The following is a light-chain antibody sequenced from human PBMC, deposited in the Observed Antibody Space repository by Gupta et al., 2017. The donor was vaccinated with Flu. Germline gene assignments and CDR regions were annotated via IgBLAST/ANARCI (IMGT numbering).Light chain of an antibody. Sequence: GQTARITCSGDALTRQYVYWYQQKSGQAPVMIIYKDSERSSGIPERISGSSSGTTVTLTISGVQAEEEADYYCQSADSSGSYWVFGGGTKLIVL. CDR1: ALTRQY. V-gene: IGLV3-25*01. CDR3: QSADSSGSYWV. J-gene: IGLJ3*02. CDR2: KDS.